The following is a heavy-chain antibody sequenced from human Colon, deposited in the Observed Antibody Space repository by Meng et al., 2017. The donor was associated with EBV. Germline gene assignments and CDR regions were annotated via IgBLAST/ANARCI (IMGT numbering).Heavy chain of an antibody. CDR3: ASFDHIPRRNYFDY. J-gene: IGHJ4*02. CDR2: IHHSGSA. Sequence: QDEPQEPGPGLGGPSQALSLTCTVSGGSTSSGNYYWSWIRQPPGKGLEWIGYIHHSGSAYYNPSLKSRVSISVDTSKNQFSLNLNSMTAADTAVYYCASFDHIPRRNYFDYWGQGTLVTVSS. D-gene: IGHD2-21*01. CDR1: GGSTSSGNYY. V-gene: IGHV4-30-4*01.